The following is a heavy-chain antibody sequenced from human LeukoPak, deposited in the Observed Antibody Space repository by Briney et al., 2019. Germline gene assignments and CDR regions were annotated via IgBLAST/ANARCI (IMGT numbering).Heavy chain of an antibody. V-gene: IGHV3-23*01. D-gene: IGHD3-22*01. CDR2: ISGSGGST. CDR1: GFTFSSYA. CDR3: ATQLRYYYDSSGYFYYFDY. Sequence: PGGSLRLSCAASGFTFSSYAMSWVRQAPGKGLEWVSAISGSGGSTYYADSVKGRFTISRANSKNTLYLQMNSLRAEDTALYYCATQLRYYYDSSGYFYYFDYWGQGTLVTVSS. J-gene: IGHJ4*02.